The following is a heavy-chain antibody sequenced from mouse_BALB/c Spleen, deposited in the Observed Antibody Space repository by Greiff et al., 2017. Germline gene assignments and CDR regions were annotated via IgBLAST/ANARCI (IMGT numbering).Heavy chain of an antibody. V-gene: IGHV1S137*01. CDR1: GYTFTDYA. CDR3: AGNWDYFDY. J-gene: IGHJ2*01. Sequence: VQLQQSGAELVRPGVSVKISCKGSGYTFTDYAMHWVKQSHAKSLEWIGVISTYYGDASYNQKFKGKATMTVDKSSSTAYMELARLTSEDSAIYYCAGNWDYFDYWGQGTTLTVSS. CDR2: ISTYYGDA. D-gene: IGHD4-1*02.